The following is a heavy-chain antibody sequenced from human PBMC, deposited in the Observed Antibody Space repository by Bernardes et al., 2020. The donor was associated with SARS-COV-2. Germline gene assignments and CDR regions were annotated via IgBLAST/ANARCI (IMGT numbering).Heavy chain of an antibody. D-gene: IGHD2-15*01. Sequence: SETLSLTSAVYSGSFRGYSWSGIRQTPGKGLEWLGEINDSGSTKYNPALKSRVTISVDPSKNQFSLKLNSVTAADTVVYYCARGSAAVVSHFMLLFANWYFDLCGRG. V-gene: IGHV4-34*01. CDR3: ARGSAAVVSHFMLLFANWYFDL. CDR1: SGSFRGYS. J-gene: IGHJ2*01. CDR2: INDSGST.